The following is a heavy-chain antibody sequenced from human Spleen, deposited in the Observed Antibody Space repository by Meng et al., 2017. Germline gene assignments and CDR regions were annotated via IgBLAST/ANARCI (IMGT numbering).Heavy chain of an antibody. Sequence: QGQAKQWGAGCLKPSETLSLTCAVYGGSFSGYYWSWIRQPPGKGLEWIGEINHSGGTNYNPSLKSRVTISVDMSKNQFSLKLSSVTAADTAVYYCARGLLLAALRNWGQGTLVTVSS. V-gene: IGHV4-34*01. CDR1: GGSFSGYY. CDR3: ARGLLLAALRN. J-gene: IGHJ4*02. D-gene: IGHD6-6*01. CDR2: INHSGGT.